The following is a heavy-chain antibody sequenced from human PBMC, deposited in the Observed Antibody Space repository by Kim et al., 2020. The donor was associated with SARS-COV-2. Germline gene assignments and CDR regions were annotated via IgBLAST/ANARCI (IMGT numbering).Heavy chain of an antibody. Sequence: SERHSVDSVKGRFTISRDNAKNSLYLQRSSLRAEDTAVFYCARGRATMDVWGKGTTVTVSS. CDR3: ARGRATMDV. CDR2: SER. J-gene: IGHJ6*03. V-gene: IGHV3-7*01.